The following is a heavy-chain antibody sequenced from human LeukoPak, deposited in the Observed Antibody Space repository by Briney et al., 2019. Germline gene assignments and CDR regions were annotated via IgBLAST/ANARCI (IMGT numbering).Heavy chain of an antibody. J-gene: IGHJ4*02. CDR3: AREGSELLWFGEFSY. CDR1: GGSFSGYY. D-gene: IGHD3-10*01. Sequence: SETLSLTCAVYGGSFSGYYWSWIRQPPGKGLEWIGEINHSGSTNYNPSLKSRVTISVDTSKNQFSLKLSSVTAADTAAYYCAREGSELLWFGEFSYWGQGTLVTVPS. V-gene: IGHV4-34*01. CDR2: INHSGST.